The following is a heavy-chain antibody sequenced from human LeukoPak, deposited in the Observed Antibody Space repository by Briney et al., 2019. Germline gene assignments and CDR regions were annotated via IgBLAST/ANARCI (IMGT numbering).Heavy chain of an antibody. D-gene: IGHD5-18*01. CDR2: ISYDGSKT. CDR3: AKEGGYSYGYPFDY. J-gene: IGHJ4*02. CDR1: GFTFSNYA. Sequence: PGRSLRLSCAASGFTFSNYAMHWVRQAPGKGLEWVALISYDGSKTYNTDSVKGRFTISRDNSKNTLYLQMNSLRAEDTAVYYCAKEGGYSYGYPFDYWGQGTLVTVSS. V-gene: IGHV3-30*04.